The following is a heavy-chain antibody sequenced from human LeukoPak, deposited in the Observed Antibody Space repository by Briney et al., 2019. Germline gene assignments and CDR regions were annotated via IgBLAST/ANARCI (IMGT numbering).Heavy chain of an antibody. J-gene: IGHJ4*02. D-gene: IGHD1-26*01. CDR2: FDPEDGET. CDR3: ARKPIVGATFDY. CDR1: GYTLTELS. V-gene: IGHV1-24*01. Sequence: ASVKVSCKVSGYTLTELSMHWVRQAPGKGLEWMGGFDPEDGETIYAQKFQGRVTMTEDTSTDTAYMELSRLRSDDTAVYYCARKPIVGATFDYWGQGTLVTVSS.